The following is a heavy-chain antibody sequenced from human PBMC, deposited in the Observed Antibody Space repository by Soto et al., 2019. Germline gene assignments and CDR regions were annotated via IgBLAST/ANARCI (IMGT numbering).Heavy chain of an antibody. V-gene: IGHV1-3*01. CDR2: INGGHGNT. CDR1: GYSFSTYA. J-gene: IGHJ4*02. CDR3: ARGGYDYFMVVDY. Sequence: QVQLVQSGAEVKKPGASVKVSCKASGYSFSTYAVHWVRQAPGQRLEWMGWINGGHGNTKYSQKFQGRVTITRDTXASTAYMELSSLRSEDTAVYFCARGGYDYFMVVDYWGQGTLVTVSS. D-gene: IGHD5-12*01.